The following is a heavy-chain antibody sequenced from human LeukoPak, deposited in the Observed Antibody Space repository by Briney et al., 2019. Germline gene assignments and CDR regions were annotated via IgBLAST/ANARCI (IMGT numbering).Heavy chain of an antibody. V-gene: IGHV4-34*01. D-gene: IGHD3-16*01. Sequence: SETLSLTCAVYGGSFSGYYWSWIRQPPGKGLEWIGEINHSGSTNYNPSLKSRVTISVDTSKNQFSLKLSSVTAADTVVYYCARGCGGEGVRFDYWGQGTLVTVSS. J-gene: IGHJ4*02. CDR2: INHSGST. CDR3: ARGCGGEGVRFDY. CDR1: GGSFSGYY.